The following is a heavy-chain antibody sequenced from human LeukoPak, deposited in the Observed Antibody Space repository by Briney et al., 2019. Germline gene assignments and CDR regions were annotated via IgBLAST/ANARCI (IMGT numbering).Heavy chain of an antibody. V-gene: IGHV3-15*01. CDR3: TTHYYYDSSGYYHFDY. J-gene: IGHJ4*02. Sequence: GGSLRLSCAASGFTFSYAWMRWVPQAPGEGLEWVGRIKSKTDGGTTDYAAPVKGRFTISRDDSKNTLYLQMNSLETEDTAVYYCTTHYYYDSSGYYHFDYWGQGTLVTVSS. CDR2: IKSKTDGGTT. D-gene: IGHD3-22*01. CDR1: GFTFSYAW.